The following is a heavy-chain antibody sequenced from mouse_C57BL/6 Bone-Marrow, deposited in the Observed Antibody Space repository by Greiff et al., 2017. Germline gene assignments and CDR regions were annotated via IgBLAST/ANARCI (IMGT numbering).Heavy chain of an antibody. CDR2: IDPANGNT. CDR3: ASLSYLHY. D-gene: IGHD5-5*01. CDR1: GFNIQNTY. V-gene: IGHV14-3*01. Sequence: VQLQQSVAELVRPGASVTLSCTASGFNIQNTYMHWVKQRPEQGLEWIGRIDPANGNTKYAPKFQGKATITADTSSNTAYLQLSSLTSEDTAIYYCASLSYLHYWGQGTSVTVSS. J-gene: IGHJ4*01.